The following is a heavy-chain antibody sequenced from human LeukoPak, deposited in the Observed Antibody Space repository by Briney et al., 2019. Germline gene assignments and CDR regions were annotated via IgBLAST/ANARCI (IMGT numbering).Heavy chain of an antibody. CDR3: ARESGSPYPAAYYFDY. V-gene: IGHV3-30*04. CDR2: ISYDGSNK. Sequence: GGSLRLSCAASGFTFSSYAMHWVRQAPGKGLEWVAVISYDGSNKYYADSVKGRFTISRDNSKNTLFLQLNSLRTEDTAVYYCARESGSPYPAAYYFDYWGQGTLVTVSS. J-gene: IGHJ4*02. D-gene: IGHD6-25*01. CDR1: GFTFSSYA.